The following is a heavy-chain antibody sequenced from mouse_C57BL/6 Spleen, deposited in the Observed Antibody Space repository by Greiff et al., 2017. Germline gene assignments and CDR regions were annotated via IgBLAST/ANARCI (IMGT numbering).Heavy chain of an antibody. CDR2: INPSNGGT. D-gene: IGHD1-1*01. CDR1: GYTFTSYW. Sequence: QVQLQQPGTELVKPGASVKLSCKASGYTFTSYWMHWVKQRPGQGLEWIGNINPSNGGTNYNEKFKSKATLTVDKSSSTAYMQLSSLTSEDSAVXYCARERDYYGSSSFYFDVWGTGTTVTVSS. CDR3: ARERDYYGSSSFYFDV. J-gene: IGHJ1*03. V-gene: IGHV1-53*01.